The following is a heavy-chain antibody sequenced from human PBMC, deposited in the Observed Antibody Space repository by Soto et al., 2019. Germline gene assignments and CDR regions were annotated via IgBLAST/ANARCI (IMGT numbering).Heavy chain of an antibody. CDR3: SKGTGTTRLYSMDV. D-gene: IGHD1-7*01. Sequence: GWSLRLSCVSSVFTFHTYAMNWVRQAPGKGLEWVSGISASGDSTYYADSLMGRFTISRDNSKNTLYLQMNSLRAEDTAVYYCSKGTGTTRLYSMDVWGQGTTVTVSS. CDR1: VFTFHTYA. V-gene: IGHV3-23*01. CDR2: ISASGDST. J-gene: IGHJ6*02.